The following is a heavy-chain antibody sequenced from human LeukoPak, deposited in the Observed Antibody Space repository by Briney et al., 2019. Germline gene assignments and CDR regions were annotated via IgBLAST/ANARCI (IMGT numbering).Heavy chain of an antibody. V-gene: IGHV1-18*01. J-gene: IGHJ6*03. Sequence: ASVKVSCKASGYTFPSYGISWVRQAPGQGLEWMGWIGAYNGNTNYAQKLQGRVTMTTDTSTSTAYVELRSLRSDDTAVYYCATTPNTVTSGGYMDVWGKGTTVTVSS. CDR2: IGAYNGNT. CDR3: ATTPNTVTSGGYMDV. D-gene: IGHD4-11*01. CDR1: GYTFPSYG.